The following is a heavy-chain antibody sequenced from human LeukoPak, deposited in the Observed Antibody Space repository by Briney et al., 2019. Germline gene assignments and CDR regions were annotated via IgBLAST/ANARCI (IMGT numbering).Heavy chain of an antibody. D-gene: IGHD1-7*01. CDR3: ARVYELTGTAGGDC. CDR2: INPNSGGT. Sequence: ASVKVSCKASGYTFTGYYMHWVRQAPGQGLEWMGWINPNSGGTNYPQTLQGRVTMTRDTSISTAYLDLSRLTYDDTAVYYSARVYELTGTAGGDCGGQGTLVTASS. J-gene: IGHJ4*02. V-gene: IGHV1-2*02. CDR1: GYTFTGYY.